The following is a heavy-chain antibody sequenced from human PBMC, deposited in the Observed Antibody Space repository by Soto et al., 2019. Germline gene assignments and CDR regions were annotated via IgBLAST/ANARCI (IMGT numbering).Heavy chain of an antibody. CDR1: GFTFGDYA. D-gene: IGHD3-3*01. Sequence: GGSLRLSWTTSGFTFGDYALSWVRQAPGKGLVWAGFIRRNAYGGTTDFTASVKGRFTISRDDSKSIAYLQMNSLRTEDTALYYCTRASSLEFDFWGQGTLVTVSS. V-gene: IGHV3-49*04. J-gene: IGHJ4*02. CDR2: IRRNAYGGTT. CDR3: TRASSLEFDF.